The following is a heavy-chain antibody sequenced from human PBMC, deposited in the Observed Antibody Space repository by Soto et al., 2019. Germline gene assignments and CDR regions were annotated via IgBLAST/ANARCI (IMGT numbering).Heavy chain of an antibody. J-gene: IGHJ4*02. D-gene: IGHD2-2*01. CDR2: ISAYNGNT. V-gene: IGHV1-18*01. CDR3: ARAGDCISTSCYSDY. Sequence: GASVKVSCKASGYTFTSYGISWVRQAPGQGLEWMGWISAYNGNTNYAQKLQGRVTMTTDTSTSTAYMELRSLRSDDTAVYYCARAGDCISTSCYSDYWGQGTLVTVSS. CDR1: GYTFTSYG.